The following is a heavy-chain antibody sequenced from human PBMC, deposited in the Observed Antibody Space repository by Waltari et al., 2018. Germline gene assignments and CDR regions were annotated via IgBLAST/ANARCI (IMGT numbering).Heavy chain of an antibody. CDR3: ARVRRDILTPLEWFDP. V-gene: IGHV1-2*02. Sequence: QVQLVQSGAEVKKPGASVKVSCKASGYTFTGYYMHCVRQAPGQGLEWMGWINPNSGGTNYAQQFQGRVTMTRDKSISTAYMELSRLRSDDTAVYYCARVRRDILTPLEWFDPWGQGTLVTVSS. CDR1: GYTFTGYY. D-gene: IGHD3-9*01. CDR2: INPNSGGT. J-gene: IGHJ5*02.